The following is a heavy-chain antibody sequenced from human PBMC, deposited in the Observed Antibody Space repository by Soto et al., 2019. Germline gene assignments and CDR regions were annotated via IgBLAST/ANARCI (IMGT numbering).Heavy chain of an antibody. D-gene: IGHD3-3*01. J-gene: IGHJ6*02. CDR1: GFTFSSYA. Sequence: QVQLVESGGGVVQPGRSLRLSCAASGFTFSSYAMHWVRQAPGKGLEWVAVISYDGSNKYYADSVKGRFTISRDNSKNTLYLRMNSLRAEDTAVYYCARDGGSGPPRYYYYGMDVWGQGTTVTVSS. CDR3: ARDGGSGPPRYYYYGMDV. V-gene: IGHV3-30-3*01. CDR2: ISYDGSNK.